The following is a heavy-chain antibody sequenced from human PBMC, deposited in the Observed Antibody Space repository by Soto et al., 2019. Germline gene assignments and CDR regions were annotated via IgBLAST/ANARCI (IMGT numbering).Heavy chain of an antibody. D-gene: IGHD6-13*01. Sequence: QVQLQQWGAGLLKPSETLSLTCAVNGGSFTGYYGCWIRQSPGKGLEWIGEVSHRGRTNYNPSLKSRVTISIDTYKNLFVLKLNSVTAADTGVYYCARNGGSTWYYFDSWGQGKVVTVSS. J-gene: IGHJ4*02. CDR1: GGSFTGYY. CDR2: VSHRGRT. CDR3: ARNGGSTWYYFDS. V-gene: IGHV4-34*01.